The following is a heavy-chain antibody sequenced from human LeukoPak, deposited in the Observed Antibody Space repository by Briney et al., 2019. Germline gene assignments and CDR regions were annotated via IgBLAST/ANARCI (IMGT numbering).Heavy chain of an antibody. J-gene: IGHJ3*02. V-gene: IGHV3-7*01. CDR2: IKQDGSEK. CDR3: ARDYRAFDI. Sequence: GGCLRVSCVASGFTLISYWMSWVRPARGRGVEWVGNIKQDGSEKYYVDSLKGRFTISRDNAKNSLYLQMNSLRAEDTAVYYCARDYRAFDIWGQETMVTVSS. D-gene: IGHD3-16*02. CDR1: GFTLISYW.